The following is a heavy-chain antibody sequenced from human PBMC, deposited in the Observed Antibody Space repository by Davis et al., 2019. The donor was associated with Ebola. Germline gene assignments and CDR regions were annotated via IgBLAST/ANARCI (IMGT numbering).Heavy chain of an antibody. CDR1: GASINSGGYY. V-gene: IGHV4-34*01. Sequence: MPSETLSLTCTVSGASINSGGYYWSWIRQPPGKGLEWIGEINHSGSTNYNPSLKSRVTISVDTSKNQFSLKLSSVTAADTAVYYCARAQGRYSGYVDPWGQGTLVTVSS. D-gene: IGHD5-12*01. CDR3: ARAQGRYSGYVDP. CDR2: INHSGST. J-gene: IGHJ5*02.